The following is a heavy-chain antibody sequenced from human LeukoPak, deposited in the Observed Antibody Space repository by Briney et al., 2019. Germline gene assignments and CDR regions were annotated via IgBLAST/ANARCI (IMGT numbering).Heavy chain of an antibody. CDR1: GFTFSDYY. CDR3: ARVYSSSFVSV. J-gene: IGHJ4*02. D-gene: IGHD6-13*01. CDR2: ISSSSSYT. Sequence: GGSLRLSCAASGFTFSDYYMSWIRQAPGKGLEWVSYISSSSSYTNYADSVKGRFTISRDNAKSSLYLQMNSLRAEDTAVYYCARVYSSSFVSVWGQGTLVTVSS. V-gene: IGHV3-11*06.